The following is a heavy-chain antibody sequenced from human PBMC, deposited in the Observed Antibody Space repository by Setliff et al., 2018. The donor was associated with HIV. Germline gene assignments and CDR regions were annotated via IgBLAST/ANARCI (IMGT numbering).Heavy chain of an antibody. Sequence: ASVKVSCKVSGYTLTKLSIHGVRQATGQGLEWMGLMNPNSGNTGYAQKYQGRVTMTRNTSIITAYMELRSLRSDDTAVYYCARDIRYPGYSSGWFDYWGQGTLVTVSS. CDR3: ARDIRYPGYSSGWFDY. D-gene: IGHD6-19*01. CDR2: MNPNSGNT. CDR1: GYTLTKLS. J-gene: IGHJ4*02. V-gene: IGHV1-8*01.